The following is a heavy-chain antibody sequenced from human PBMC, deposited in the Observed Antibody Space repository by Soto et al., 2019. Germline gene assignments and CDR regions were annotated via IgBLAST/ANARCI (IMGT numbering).Heavy chain of an antibody. J-gene: IGHJ5*02. V-gene: IGHV4-59*01. CDR3: ARVPVAGNNWFDP. CDR1: GGSISSYY. CDR2: IYYSGST. Sequence: QVQLQESGPGLVKPSETLSLTCTVSGGSISSYYWSWIRQPPGKGLEWIGYIYYSGSTNYNPSLKSRVTISVDTSKNQFSLKRSSVTAADTAVYYCARVPVAGNNWFDPWGQGTLVTVSS. D-gene: IGHD6-19*01.